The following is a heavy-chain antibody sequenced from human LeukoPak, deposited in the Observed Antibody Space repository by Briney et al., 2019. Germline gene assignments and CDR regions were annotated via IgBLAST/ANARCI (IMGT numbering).Heavy chain of an antibody. Sequence: PSETLSLTCTVSGGSISSYYWSWIRQPPGKGLEWIGYIYYSGSTNYNPSLKSRVTISVDTSKNQFSLKLSSVTAADTAVYYCARVHESHIDCYFDYWGQGTLVTVSS. CDR2: IYYSGST. V-gene: IGHV4-59*01. D-gene: IGHD2-21*01. J-gene: IGHJ4*02. CDR3: ARVHESHIDCYFDY. CDR1: GGSISSYY.